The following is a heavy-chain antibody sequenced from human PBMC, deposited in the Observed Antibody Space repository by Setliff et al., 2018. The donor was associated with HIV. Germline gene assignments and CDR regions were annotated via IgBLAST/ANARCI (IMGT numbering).Heavy chain of an antibody. V-gene: IGHV3-48*03. J-gene: IGHJ3*02. CDR2: ISSSGSTI. CDR1: EFTLSNYA. Sequence: PGGSLRLSCVASEFTLSNYAMSWVRQAPGKGLEWVSYISSSGSTIYYADSVKGRFTISRDNAKNSLYLQMNSLRAEDTAVYYCAREASYYYDSSGYSDAFDIWGQGTMVTVSS. CDR3: AREASYYYDSSGYSDAFDI. D-gene: IGHD3-22*01.